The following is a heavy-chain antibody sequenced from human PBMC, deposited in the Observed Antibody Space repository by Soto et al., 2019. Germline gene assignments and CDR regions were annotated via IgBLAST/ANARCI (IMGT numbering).Heavy chain of an antibody. CDR2: ISWDGGYK. CDR1: GFTFVDYA. J-gene: IGHJ3*01. D-gene: IGHD2-2*03. Sequence: EVQLVESGGGLVQPGRSLRLSCAASGFTFVDYAMHWVRQAPGQGLEWVSGISWDGGYKGYADSVKGRFTISRANAKKSMYVEMNSLRVEDTALYYCTKDDGYCSSISCEDAFDYWGQGTMFTVS. CDR3: TKDDGYCSSISCEDAFDY. V-gene: IGHV3-9*01.